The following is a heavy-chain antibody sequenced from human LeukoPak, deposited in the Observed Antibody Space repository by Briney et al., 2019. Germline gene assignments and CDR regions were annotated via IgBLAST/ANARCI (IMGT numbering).Heavy chain of an antibody. Sequence: ASEKVSCKASGGTFSSYAISWVRQAPGQGLEWMGGIIPIFGTANYAQKFQGRVTISTDESTSTAYMELSSLRSEDTAVYYCAREDGAGYCSSTSCYTSGYFDCWGQGTLVTVSS. J-gene: IGHJ4*02. V-gene: IGHV1-69*05. CDR1: GGTFSSYA. D-gene: IGHD2-2*02. CDR3: AREDGAGYCSSTSCYTSGYFDC. CDR2: IIPIFGTA.